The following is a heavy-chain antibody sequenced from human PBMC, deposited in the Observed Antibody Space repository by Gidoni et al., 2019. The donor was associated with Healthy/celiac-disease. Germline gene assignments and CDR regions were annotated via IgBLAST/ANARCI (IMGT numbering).Heavy chain of an antibody. D-gene: IGHD2-2*02. CDR1: GFTFSSYD. V-gene: IGHV3-13*01. J-gene: IGHJ3*02. CDR2: IGTAGDT. CDR3: ARGRSYCSSTSCYNGPGDAFDI. Sequence: EVQLVESGGGLVQPGGSLRLSCAASGFTFSSYDMHWVRQATGKGLEWVSAIGTAGDTYYPGSVKGRFTISRENAKNSLYLQMNSLRAGDTAVYYCARGRSYCSSTSCYNGPGDAFDIWGQGTMVTVSS.